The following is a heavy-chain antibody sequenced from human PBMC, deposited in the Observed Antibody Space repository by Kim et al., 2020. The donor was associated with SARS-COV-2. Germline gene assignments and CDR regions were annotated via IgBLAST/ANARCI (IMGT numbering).Heavy chain of an antibody. D-gene: IGHD2-15*01. J-gene: IGHJ4*02. V-gene: IGHV3-30*04. CDR1: GFTFSSYA. CDR2: ILYDGSNT. Sequence: GGSLRLSCAASGFTFSSYAIHWVRQAPGKGLEWVAVILYDGSNTYYADSVKGRFTISRDNSKNTVYLQMNSLRAEDTAVYYCARDGSLGYCSGSSCHFHYWGQGTLVTVSS. CDR3: ARDGSLGYCSGSSCHFHY.